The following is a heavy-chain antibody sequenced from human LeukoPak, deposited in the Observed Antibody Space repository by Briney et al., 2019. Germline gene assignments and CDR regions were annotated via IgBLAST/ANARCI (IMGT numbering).Heavy chain of an antibody. J-gene: IGHJ4*02. V-gene: IGHV4-34*01. Sequence: SETLSLTCAVYGGSFSGYYWSWIRQPPGKGLEWIGEINHSGSTNYNPSLKSRVTISVDTSKNQFSLKLSSVTAADTAVYYCAREKNYYGSGSSHPYFDHWGQGTLVTVSS. D-gene: IGHD3-10*01. CDR2: INHSGST. CDR1: GGSFSGYY. CDR3: AREKNYYGSGSSHPYFDH.